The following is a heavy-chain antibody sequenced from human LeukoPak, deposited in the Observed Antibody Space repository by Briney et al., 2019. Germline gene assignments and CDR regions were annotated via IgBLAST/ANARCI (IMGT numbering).Heavy chain of an antibody. CDR3: GVGASSASEFDY. CDR2: ITGSSYNK. J-gene: IGHJ4*02. D-gene: IGHD1-26*01. Sequence: GGSLRLSCAASGFTFSDYALNWVRQAPGKELEWISSITGSSYNKYYAESLKGRVTISRDNAKNSLYLQMDSLRAEDTAVYYCGVGASSASEFDYWGQGTLVTVSS. CDR1: GFTFSDYA. V-gene: IGHV3-21*01.